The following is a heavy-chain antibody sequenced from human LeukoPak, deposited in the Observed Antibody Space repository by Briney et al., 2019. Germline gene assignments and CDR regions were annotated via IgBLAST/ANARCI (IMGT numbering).Heavy chain of an antibody. Sequence: GGSLRLSCAASGFTYSGYNMNWIRQAPGKGLEWVAFIRSSGSLIYYAESVKGRFTISRDNSRNSLYLQMNSLRVEDTAVYYCARNFYETTGFYYDAFDIWGQGTAVTVSS. CDR2: IRSSGSLI. CDR3: ARNFYETTGFYYDAFDI. D-gene: IGHD3-22*01. V-gene: IGHV3-48*04. J-gene: IGHJ3*02. CDR1: GFTYSGYN.